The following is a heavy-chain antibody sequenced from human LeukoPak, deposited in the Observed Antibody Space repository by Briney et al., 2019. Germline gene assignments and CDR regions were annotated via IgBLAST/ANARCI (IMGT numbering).Heavy chain of an antibody. CDR2: IYPGDSET. Sequence: GESLKISCKGSGYSFTSYWIGWVRQMPGKGLEWMGIIYPGDSETRYSPSFQGQVTISVDKSISTAHLQWSSLKSSDTAIYYCARHRRATPFDYGGQGPLVTVSS. CDR1: GYSFTSYW. D-gene: IGHD5-24*01. J-gene: IGHJ4*02. V-gene: IGHV5-51*01. CDR3: ARHRRATPFDY.